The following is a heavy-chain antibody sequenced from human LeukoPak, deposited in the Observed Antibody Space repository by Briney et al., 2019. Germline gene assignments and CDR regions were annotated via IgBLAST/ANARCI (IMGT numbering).Heavy chain of an antibody. Sequence: PSETLSLTCAVYGGSFSGYYWSWIRQPPGKGLEWIGEINHSGSTNYNPSLKSRVTISVDTSKNQFSLKLSSVTAADTAVYYCASLSRSRGYSGYDPYYYYYYMDVWGKGTTVTVSS. J-gene: IGHJ6*03. D-gene: IGHD5-12*01. V-gene: IGHV4-34*01. CDR1: GGSFSGYY. CDR2: INHSGST. CDR3: ASLSRSRGYSGYDPYYYYYYMDV.